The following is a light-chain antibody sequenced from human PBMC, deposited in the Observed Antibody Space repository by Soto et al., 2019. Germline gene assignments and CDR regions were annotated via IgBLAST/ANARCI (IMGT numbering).Light chain of an antibody. J-gene: IGLJ1*01. CDR1: SSDVGGYDY. CDR2: EVS. V-gene: IGLV2-8*01. CDR3: SSYAVSSKIPF. Sequence: QSALTQPPSASGSPGQSVTISCTGTSSDVGGYDYVSWYQQHPGKAPKLMIYEVSKRPSGVPDRFSGSKSGNTASLTVSGLQAEDEADYYCSSYAVSSKIPFFGTGTKLTVL.